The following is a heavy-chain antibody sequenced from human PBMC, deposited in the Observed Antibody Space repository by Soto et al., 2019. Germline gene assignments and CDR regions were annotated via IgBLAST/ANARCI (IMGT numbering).Heavy chain of an antibody. D-gene: IGHD2-15*01. CDR3: ARVAATRTYYYYYGMDV. V-gene: IGHV4-59*01. J-gene: IGHJ6*02. CDR1: GGSISSYY. Sequence: QVQLQESGPGLVKPSETLSLTCTVSGGSISSYYWSWIRQPPGKGLEWIGYIYYSGSTNYNPSRKSRVTISVDTSKNQFSLKLSSVTAADTAVYYCARVAATRTYYYYYGMDVWGQGTTVTVSS. CDR2: IYYSGST.